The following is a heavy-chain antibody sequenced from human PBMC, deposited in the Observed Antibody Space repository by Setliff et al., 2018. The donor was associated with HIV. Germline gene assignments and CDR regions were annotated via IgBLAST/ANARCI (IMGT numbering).Heavy chain of an antibody. J-gene: IGHJ4*02. D-gene: IGHD2-15*01. CDR1: GYTFTNYG. CDR3: AGSDCSVGSCPGY. Sequence: GASVKVSCKASGYTFTNYGISWVRQAPGQGLEWMGWISAYNGNTNYAQKLQGRLIMTTDTSTRTAYMELRSLRSDDTAVYYCAGSDCSVGSCPGYWGQGTLVTVSS. V-gene: IGHV1-18*01. CDR2: ISAYNGNT.